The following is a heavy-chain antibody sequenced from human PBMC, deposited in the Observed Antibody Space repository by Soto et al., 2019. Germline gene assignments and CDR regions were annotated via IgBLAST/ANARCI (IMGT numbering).Heavy chain of an antibody. CDR3: ARENRVVAANPYYYYYYGMDV. V-gene: IGHV4-59*01. Sequence: PSETLSLTCTVSGGSISSYYWSWIRQPPGKGLEWIGYIYYSGGTNYNPSLKSRVTISVDTSKNQFSLKLSSVTAADTAVYYCARENRVVAANPYYYYYYGMDVWGQGTTVTVSS. CDR2: IYYSGGT. D-gene: IGHD3-22*01. J-gene: IGHJ6*02. CDR1: GGSISSYY.